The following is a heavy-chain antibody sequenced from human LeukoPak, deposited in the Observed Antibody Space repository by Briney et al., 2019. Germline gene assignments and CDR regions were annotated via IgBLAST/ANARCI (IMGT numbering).Heavy chain of an antibody. J-gene: IGHJ4*02. D-gene: IGHD6-6*01. CDR3: AREAQYSSSSDY. CDR1: GGSISSYY. CDR2: IFYSGRT. Sequence: SETLSLTCTVSGGSISSYYWNWIRQPPGKGLEYIGYIFYSGRTNYNPSLKSRVTISVDTSKNWFSLRLTSVTAADTAVYYCAREAQYSSSSDYWGQGTLVTVSS. V-gene: IGHV4-59*01.